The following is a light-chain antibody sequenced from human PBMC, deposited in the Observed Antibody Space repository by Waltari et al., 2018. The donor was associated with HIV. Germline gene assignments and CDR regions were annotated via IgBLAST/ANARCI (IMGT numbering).Light chain of an antibody. CDR2: EVN. CDR1: SSDVGCYNY. V-gene: IGLV2-8*01. Sequence: QSALTQPPSASGSPGQSVTIFCTGTSSDVGCYNYVSWYQQHPDKAPKLIIFEVNKRPAGVPDRVSGSKSGNTASLTVSGLQAEDEADYYCSSYAGSDSPYVFGSGTTVTVL. CDR3: SSYAGSDSPYV. J-gene: IGLJ1*01.